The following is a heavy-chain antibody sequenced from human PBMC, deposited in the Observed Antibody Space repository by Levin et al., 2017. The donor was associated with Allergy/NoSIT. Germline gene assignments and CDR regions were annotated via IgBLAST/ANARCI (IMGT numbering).Heavy chain of an antibody. V-gene: IGHV3-30*18. CDR2: ISYDGSNK. CDR1: GFTFSSYG. D-gene: IGHD3-16*01. J-gene: IGHJ4*02. CDR3: AKYRDKGDYYDS. Sequence: PGGSLRLSCAASGFTFSSYGMHWVRQAPGKGLEWVAVISYDGSNKYYADSVKGRFTISRDNSKNTLYLQMNSLRAEDTAVYYCAKYRDKGDYYDSWGQGTLVTVSS.